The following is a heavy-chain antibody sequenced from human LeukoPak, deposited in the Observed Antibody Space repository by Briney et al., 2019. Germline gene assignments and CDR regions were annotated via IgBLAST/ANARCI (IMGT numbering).Heavy chain of an antibody. V-gene: IGHV1-69*13. CDR1: GGTFSSYA. CDR2: IIPIFGTA. CDR3: ARDGRGYDPAYYFDY. J-gene: IGHJ4*02. Sequence: SVTVSCTASGGTFSSYAISWVRQAPGQGLEWMGGIIPIFGTANYAQKFQGRVTITADESTSTAYMELSSLRSEDTAVYYCARDGRGYDPAYYFDYWGQGTLVTVSS. D-gene: IGHD5-12*01.